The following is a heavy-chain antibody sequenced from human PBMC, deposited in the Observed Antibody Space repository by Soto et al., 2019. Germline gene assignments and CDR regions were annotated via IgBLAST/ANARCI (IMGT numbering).Heavy chain of an antibody. J-gene: IGHJ5*02. V-gene: IGHV1-69*12. Sequence: QVQLVQSGAEVKKPGSSVKVSCKASGGTFSSYAISWVRQAPGQGLEWMGEIIPIFGTANYAQKFQGRVTITADESSSTAYMVLSSLLSEYTPSYFCARDSSPSSGCYSYWCDPWGQGTLVTVSP. CDR3: ARDSSPSSGCYSYWCDP. CDR2: IIPIFGTA. D-gene: IGHD3-22*01. CDR1: GGTFSSYA.